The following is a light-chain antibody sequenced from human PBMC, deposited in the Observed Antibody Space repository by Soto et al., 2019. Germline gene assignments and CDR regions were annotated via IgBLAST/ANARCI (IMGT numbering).Light chain of an antibody. CDR1: QAVSTW. V-gene: IGKV1-12*01. J-gene: IGKJ4*01. Sequence: DIQMTQSPSFVSASVGDRVTITCRASQAVSTWLAWYQQKPGDAPKLLIYAASTLQSGAPSRSSGSGSGTDFTLTIRSLQPEDFATYYCQQANSFPRTFXGGTKVDIK. CDR3: QQANSFPRT. CDR2: AAS.